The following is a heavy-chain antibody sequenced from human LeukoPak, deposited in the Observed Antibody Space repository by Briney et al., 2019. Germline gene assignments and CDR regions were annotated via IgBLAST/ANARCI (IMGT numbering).Heavy chain of an antibody. CDR2: ISAYNGNT. Sequence: ASVKVSCKASGYTFTSYGISWVRQAPGQGLEWMGWISAYNGNTEYAQKLQGRVTMTTDTSTSTAYMELRSLRSDDTAVYYCARVGSSGWVSEYYFDYWGQGTLVTVSS. CDR3: ARVGSSGWVSEYYFDY. V-gene: IGHV1-18*01. CDR1: GYTFTSYG. D-gene: IGHD6-19*01. J-gene: IGHJ4*02.